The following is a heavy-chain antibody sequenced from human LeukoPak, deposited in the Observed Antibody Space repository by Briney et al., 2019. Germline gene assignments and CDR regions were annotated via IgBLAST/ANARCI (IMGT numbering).Heavy chain of an antibody. CDR3: ARRRYGDYSEDWFDP. V-gene: IGHV5-51*01. Sequence: GESLKIPCKGSGSRFTSYWIGWVRQMPGKGLEGMGIIYPGDSDTRYSTSFKGQVTISDDKSISTAYLQWSSLKASDTAMYYCARRRYGDYSEDWFDPWGQGTLVTVSS. CDR1: GSRFTSYW. J-gene: IGHJ5*02. D-gene: IGHD4-17*01. CDR2: IYPGDSDT.